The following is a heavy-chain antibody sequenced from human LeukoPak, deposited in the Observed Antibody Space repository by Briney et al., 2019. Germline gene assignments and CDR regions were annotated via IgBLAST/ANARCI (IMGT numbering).Heavy chain of an antibody. CDR1: GFTFSDVW. D-gene: IGHD6-19*01. V-gene: IGHV3-7*04. J-gene: IGHJ4*02. Sequence: PGGSLRLSCAATGFTFSDVWMTWVRQVPGKGLEWVANIKQDGSEKYYVDSVKGRFTISRDNAKNSLYLQLNSLRAEDTAVYYCAGGTGWLIDYWGQGTLVTVSS. CDR3: AGGTGWLIDY. CDR2: IKQDGSEK.